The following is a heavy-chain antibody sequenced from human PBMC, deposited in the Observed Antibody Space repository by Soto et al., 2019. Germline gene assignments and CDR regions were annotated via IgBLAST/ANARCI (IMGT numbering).Heavy chain of an antibody. CDR3: ATDTYCPATCYRGHGN. CDR1: GFTFSSYW. V-gene: IGHV3-7*03. CDR2: MNQHGSDI. Sequence: EVELVESGGDLFQPGGSLRLSCAASGFTFSSYWMAWVRQSPGKGLEWVASMNQHGSDIQYVDSVRGRFTISRDNARNLLYLQMNNXRXKXTAIYYCATDTYCPATCYRGHGNWGQGTLVTVSS. J-gene: IGHJ4*02. D-gene: IGHD2-8*02.